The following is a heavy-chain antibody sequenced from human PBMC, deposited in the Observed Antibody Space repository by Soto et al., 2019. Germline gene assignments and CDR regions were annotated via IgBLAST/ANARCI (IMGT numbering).Heavy chain of an antibody. V-gene: IGHV4-4*07. CDR2: IYTSGST. CDR1: GGSISSYY. J-gene: IGHJ6*02. D-gene: IGHD2-15*01. CDR3: ARVGGYCSGGSCYSYYYYYGMDV. Sequence: SETLSLTCTVCGGSISSYYWSWIRQPAGKGLEWIGRIYTSGSTNYNPSLKSRVTMSVDTSKNQFSLKLSSVTAADTAVYYCARVGGYCSGGSCYSYYYYYGMDVWGQGTTVTVSS.